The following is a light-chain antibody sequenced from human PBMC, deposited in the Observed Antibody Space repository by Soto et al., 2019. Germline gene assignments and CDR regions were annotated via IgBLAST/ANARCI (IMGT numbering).Light chain of an antibody. CDR2: LNSDGSH. Sequence: QPLLTQSPSASASLGASVKLTCTLSSGHSSYAIAWHQQQPEKGPRYLMKLNSDGSHSKGDGIPDRFSGSSSGAERYLTISSLQSEDEADYYCQTWGTGIDVVFGGGTKLTVL. CDR3: QTWGTGIDVV. V-gene: IGLV4-69*01. CDR1: SGHSSYA. J-gene: IGLJ2*01.